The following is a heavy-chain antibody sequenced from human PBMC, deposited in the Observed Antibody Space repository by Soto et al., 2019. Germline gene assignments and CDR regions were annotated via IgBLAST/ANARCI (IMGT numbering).Heavy chain of an antibody. CDR2: IGRGGDT. Sequence: EVQVLESGGGLVQPGGSLRLSCTASGFTFSDTAMAWVRQAPGKGLEWVSTIGRGGDTYYTDSLKGRFTISRDNYKNKLYLRRSSLRAEDTAKCYCVKWGWGSLSDYWGQGTLVTVSS. V-gene: IGHV3-23*01. CDR1: GFTFSDTA. CDR3: VKWGWGSLSDY. J-gene: IGHJ4*02. D-gene: IGHD7-27*01.